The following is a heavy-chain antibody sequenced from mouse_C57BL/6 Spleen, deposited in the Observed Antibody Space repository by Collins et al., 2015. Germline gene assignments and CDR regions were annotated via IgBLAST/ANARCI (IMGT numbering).Heavy chain of an antibody. V-gene: IGHV1-76*01. CDR3: AATAQAGAWFAY. D-gene: IGHD3-2*02. J-gene: IGHJ3*01. CDR1: GYTFTDYY. CDR2: IYPGSGNT. Sequence: QVQLKQSGAELVRPGASVKLSCKASGYTFTDYYXNWVKQRPGQGLEWIARIYPGSGNTYYNEKFKGKATLTAEKSSSTAYMQLSSPTSEDSAVYFCAATAQAGAWFAYWGQGTLVTVSA.